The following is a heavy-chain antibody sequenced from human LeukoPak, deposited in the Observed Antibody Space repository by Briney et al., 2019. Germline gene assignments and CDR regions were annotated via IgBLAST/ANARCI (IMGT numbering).Heavy chain of an antibody. CDR2: IWYDGSNK. J-gene: IGHJ4*02. CDR1: GFTFSSYG. Sequence: PGGSLRLSCAASGFTFSSYGMHWVRQAPGKGLEWVAVIWYDGSNKYYADSVKGRFTISRDNSKNTLYLQMNSLRAEDTAVYYCARGYSSSWVNIDYWGQGTLVTVSS. CDR3: ARGYSSSWVNIDY. D-gene: IGHD6-13*01. V-gene: IGHV3-33*08.